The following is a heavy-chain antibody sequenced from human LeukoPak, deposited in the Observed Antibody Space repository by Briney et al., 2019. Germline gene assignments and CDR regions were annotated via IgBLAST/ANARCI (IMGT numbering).Heavy chain of an antibody. Sequence: GGSLRLSCAASGFTFSSYAMSWVRQAPGKGLEWVSAIGGSGGSTYYADSVKGRFTISRDNSKNTLYLQMNSLRAEDTAVYYCAKDPYGSGSYILDYWGQGTLVTVSS. CDR2: IGGSGGST. CDR3: AKDPYGSGSYILDY. D-gene: IGHD3-10*01. CDR1: GFTFSSYA. J-gene: IGHJ4*02. V-gene: IGHV3-23*01.